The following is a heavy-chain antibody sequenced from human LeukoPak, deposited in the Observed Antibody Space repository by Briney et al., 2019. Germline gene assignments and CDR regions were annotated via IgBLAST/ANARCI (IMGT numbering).Heavy chain of an antibody. CDR2: IIPIFGTA. V-gene: IGHV1-69*13. J-gene: IGHJ4*02. D-gene: IGHD6-13*01. Sequence: VASVKVSCKASGGTFSSYAISWVRQAPGQGLEWMGGIIPIFGTANYAQKFQGRVTITADESTSTAYMELSSLRSEDTAVYYCASSSLTGGSTYYFDYWGQGTLVTVSS. CDR1: GGTFSSYA. CDR3: ASSSLTGGSTYYFDY.